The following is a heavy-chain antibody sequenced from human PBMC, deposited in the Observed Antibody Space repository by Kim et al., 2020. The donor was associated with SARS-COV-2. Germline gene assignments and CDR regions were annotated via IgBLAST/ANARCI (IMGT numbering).Heavy chain of an antibody. CDR2: MYSGGLT. CDR3: ARGQYSSGVSIGDQNYFYFMDV. CDR1: GFTVSAHS. J-gene: IGHJ6*02. D-gene: IGHD3-22*01. V-gene: IGHV3-53*01. Sequence: GGSLRLSCRVSGFTVSAHSMTWVRQAPGKGLEWVSLMYSGGLTFYTESVKGRFTISRDTPRRTLYLQMNTLKVEDTATYYCARGQYSSGVSIGDQNYFYFMDVWGQGTTVTVSS.